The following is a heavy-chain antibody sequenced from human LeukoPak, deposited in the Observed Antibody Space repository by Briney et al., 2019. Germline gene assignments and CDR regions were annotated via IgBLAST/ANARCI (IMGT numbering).Heavy chain of an antibody. CDR3: ARGGRTDSGSYPYGMDV. CDR2: IYGGATT. V-gene: IGHV3-66*01. CDR1: GFSVSRNY. J-gene: IGHJ6*02. D-gene: IGHD3-10*01. Sequence: PGGSLRLSCAASGFSVSRNYLSWVRQAPGKGLEWVSVIYGGATTDYADSVKGRFTLSTDSSKNTLYLQMNSLRDEDTSVYYCARGGRTDSGSYPYGMDVWGQGATVTVSS.